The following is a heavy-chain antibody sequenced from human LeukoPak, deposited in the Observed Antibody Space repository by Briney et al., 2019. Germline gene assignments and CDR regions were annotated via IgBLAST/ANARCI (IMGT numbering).Heavy chain of an antibody. V-gene: IGHV1-69*02. CDR1: GGTFSSYT. J-gene: IGHJ6*02. Sequence: ASVKVSCKASGGTFSSYTISWVRQPPGPGLEWMGRFIPILGIANYAQKFQGRVTITADKSTSTAYMELSSLRSEDTAVYYCARVPQLEMATYYYGMDVWGQGTTVTVSS. CDR3: ARVPQLEMATYYYGMDV. CDR2: FIPILGIA. D-gene: IGHD5-24*01.